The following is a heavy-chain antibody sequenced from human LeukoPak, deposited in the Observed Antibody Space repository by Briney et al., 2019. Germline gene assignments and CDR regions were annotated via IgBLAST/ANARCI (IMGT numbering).Heavy chain of an antibody. Sequence: GGSLRLSCAASGFTFSSYAMSWVRQAPGKGLEWVSAISGSGGSTYCADSVKGRFTISRDNSKNTLYLQINSLRTEDTAVYYCAKETRITAAGPNLRIDAFDIWGQGTMVTVSS. CDR3: AKETRITAAGPNLRIDAFDI. CDR1: GFTFSSYA. V-gene: IGHV3-23*01. CDR2: ISGSGGST. D-gene: IGHD6-13*01. J-gene: IGHJ3*02.